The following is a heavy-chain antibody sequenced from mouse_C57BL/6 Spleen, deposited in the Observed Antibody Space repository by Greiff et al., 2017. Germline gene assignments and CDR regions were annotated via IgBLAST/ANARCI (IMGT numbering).Heavy chain of an antibody. V-gene: IGHV5-2*01. CDR3: ARGGLRRENAMDY. J-gene: IGHJ4*01. Sequence: EVQGVESGGGLVQPGESLKLSCESNEYEFPSHDMSWVRKTPEKRLELVAAINSDGGSTYYPDTMEGRFIISRDNTKKTLYLQMSSLRSEDTALYYCARGGLRRENAMDYWGQGTSVTVSS. CDR2: INSDGGST. CDR1: EYEFPSHD. D-gene: IGHD2-4*01.